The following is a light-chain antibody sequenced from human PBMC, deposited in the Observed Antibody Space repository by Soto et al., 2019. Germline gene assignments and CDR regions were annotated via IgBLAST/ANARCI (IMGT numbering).Light chain of an antibody. J-gene: IGLJ2*01. CDR3: CSYAGTYTLI. V-gene: IGLV2-11*01. CDR2: DVV. Sequence: QSVLTQPRSVSGSPGQSVTISCTGTSSDVGGYNYVSWHQQHPGKAPKLMIYDVVKRPSGVPDRFSGSKSGNTASLTISGLQAEDEADYYCCSYAGTYTLIFGGGTKLPS. CDR1: SSDVGGYNY.